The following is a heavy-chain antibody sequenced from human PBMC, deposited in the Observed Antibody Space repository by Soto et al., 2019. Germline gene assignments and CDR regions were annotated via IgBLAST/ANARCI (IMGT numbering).Heavy chain of an antibody. CDR2: TIPIFGTA. D-gene: IGHD1-26*01. V-gene: IGHV1-69*13. CDR1: GGTFSSYA. Sequence: PSVKVSCKASGGTFSSYAISWVRQAPGQGLEWMGGTIPIFGTANYAQKFQGRVTITADESTSTAYMELSSLRSEDTAVYYCARDRGGSYYSYYFDYWGQGTLVTVSS. CDR3: ARDRGGSYYSYYFDY. J-gene: IGHJ4*02.